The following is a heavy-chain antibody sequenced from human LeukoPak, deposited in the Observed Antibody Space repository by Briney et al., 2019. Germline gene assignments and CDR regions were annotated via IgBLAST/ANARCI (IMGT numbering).Heavy chain of an antibody. CDR1: GGSFSSYY. CDR3: AREYTSTSGRHFDY. D-gene: IGHD6-6*01. V-gene: IGHV4-4*07. Sequence: PSETLSLTFTVSGGSFSSYYWTWIRQPAGKRLEWIGRIYSSGSTNYNPSLRSRVTISVDKSKNQFSLNLSSVTAADTGVYYCAREYTSTSGRHFDYWGQGTLRTVPS. J-gene: IGHJ4*02. CDR2: IYSSGST.